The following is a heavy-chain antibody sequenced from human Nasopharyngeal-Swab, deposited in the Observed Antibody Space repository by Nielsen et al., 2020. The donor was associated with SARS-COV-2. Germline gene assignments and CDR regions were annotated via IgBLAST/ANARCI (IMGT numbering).Heavy chain of an antibody. CDR1: GGSISSSSYY. D-gene: IGHD3-3*02. CDR2: IYYSGST. CDR3: ARPSRHFWSGQDPWFDP. J-gene: IGHJ5*02. Sequence: SETLSLTCTVSGGSISSSSYYWGWIRQPPGKGLVWIGSIYYSGSTYYNPSLTSRVTISVDTSKNQFSLKLSSVTAADTAVYYCARPSRHFWSGQDPWFDPWGQGTLVTVSS. V-gene: IGHV4-39*01.